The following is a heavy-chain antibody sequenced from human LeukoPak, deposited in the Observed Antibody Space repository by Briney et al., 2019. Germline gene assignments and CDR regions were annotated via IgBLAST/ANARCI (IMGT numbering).Heavy chain of an antibody. CDR1: GFTFSSHA. Sequence: GGSLRLSCAASGFTFSSHAMIWVRQAPGKGLEWVSVISGSGVSTDYADSVKGRFSISRDNSKNTIYLQMNSLRAEDTAVYYCAKRGGDGNPHDYWGQGTLVTVSS. CDR3: AKRGGDGNPHDY. CDR2: ISGSGVST. V-gene: IGHV3-23*01. J-gene: IGHJ4*02. D-gene: IGHD3-16*01.